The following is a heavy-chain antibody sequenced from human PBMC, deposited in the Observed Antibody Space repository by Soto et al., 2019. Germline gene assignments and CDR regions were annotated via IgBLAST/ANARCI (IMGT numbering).Heavy chain of an antibody. Sequence: EVQLVESGGGLVQPGGSLRLSCAASGFTFRSYWMSWVRQAPGKGLEWVASIKQDGSDKYYVESVKGRFTISRDNAENSVDLLMNTLRAEDTAVYYCARDKNVYDFFGADDAFGIWGQGTMVTVSS. CDR2: IKQDGSDK. D-gene: IGHD3-3*01. CDR1: GFTFRSYW. J-gene: IGHJ3*02. CDR3: ARDKNVYDFFGADDAFGI. V-gene: IGHV3-7*05.